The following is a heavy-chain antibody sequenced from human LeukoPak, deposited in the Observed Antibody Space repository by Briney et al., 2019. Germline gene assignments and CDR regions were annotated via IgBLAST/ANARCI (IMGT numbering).Heavy chain of an antibody. CDR2: ISAYNGNT. D-gene: IGHD3-10*01. Sequence: GASVKVSCKASGYTFTSYGISWVRQAPGQGLEWMGWISAYNGNTNYAQKLQGRVTMTTDTSTSTAYMELRSLRSDDTAVYYCARDVLLWLGELLGKGYFDYWGQGTLVTVSS. CDR3: ARDVLLWLGELLGKGYFDY. V-gene: IGHV1-18*01. CDR1: GYTFTSYG. J-gene: IGHJ4*02.